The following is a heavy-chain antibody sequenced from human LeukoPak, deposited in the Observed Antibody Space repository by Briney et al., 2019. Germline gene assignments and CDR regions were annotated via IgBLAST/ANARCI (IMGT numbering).Heavy chain of an antibody. CDR3: ARDARSHCGTDACYGPYFDY. D-gene: IGHD2-2*01. V-gene: IGHV3-48*01. Sequence: PGGSLRLSCAASGFSLSTSSMSWVRQTPGEGLEWISYIKGSSTTIYYADSVKGRFTSSRDDARTSLYLQMNDLRAEDTGVYFCARDARSHCGTDACYGPYFDYWGQGSLVTVSS. J-gene: IGHJ4*02. CDR1: GFSLSTSS. CDR2: IKGSSTTI.